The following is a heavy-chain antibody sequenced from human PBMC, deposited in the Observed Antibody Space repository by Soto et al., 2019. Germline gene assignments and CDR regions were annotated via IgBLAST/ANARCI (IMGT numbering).Heavy chain of an antibody. CDR2: IVSSGAM. CDR3: ARHRRETGTYAQRLDY. CDR1: GASVRSSRFY. D-gene: IGHD1-1*01. V-gene: IGHV4-39*01. J-gene: IGHJ4*02. Sequence: SETLSLTCSVSGASVRSSRFYWGWIRQTPGKGLEWIGSIVSSGAMHPNPSLRSRIDISLDSSQNKLSLDLFSGTAADTAMYYCARHRRETGTYAQRLDYWGRGTLVTVSS.